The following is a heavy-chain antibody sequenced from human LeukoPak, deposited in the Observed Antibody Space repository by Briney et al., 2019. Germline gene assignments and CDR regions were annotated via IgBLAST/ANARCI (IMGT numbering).Heavy chain of an antibody. CDR3: ARGGMITFGGVIVLFDY. V-gene: IGHV3-30*02. D-gene: IGHD3-16*02. CDR1: GFTFSSYG. CDR2: IRYDGSNK. Sequence: GGSLRLSCAASGFTFSSYGMHWVRQAPGKGLEWVAFIRYDGSNKYYADSVKGRFTISRDNSKNTLYLQMNSLRAEDTAVYYCARGGMITFGGVIVLFDYWGQGTLVTVSS. J-gene: IGHJ4*02.